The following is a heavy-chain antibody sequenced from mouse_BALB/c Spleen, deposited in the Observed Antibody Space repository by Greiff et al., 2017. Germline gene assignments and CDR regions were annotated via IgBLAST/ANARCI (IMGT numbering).Heavy chain of an antibody. V-gene: IGHV5-9-4*01. CDR3: AREYYGSSYGYAMDY. CDR1: GFTFSSYA. D-gene: IGHD1-1*01. J-gene: IGHJ4*01. CDR2: ISSGGSYT. Sequence: EVMLVESGGGLVKPGGSLKLSCAASGFTFSSYAMSWVRQSPEKRLEWVAEISSGGSYTYYPDTVTGRFTISRDNAKNTLYLEMSSLRSEDTAMYYCAREYYGSSYGYAMDYWGQGTSVTVSS.